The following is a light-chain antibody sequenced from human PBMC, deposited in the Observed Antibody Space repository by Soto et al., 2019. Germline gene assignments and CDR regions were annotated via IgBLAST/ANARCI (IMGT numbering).Light chain of an antibody. CDR1: QSVSGY. CDR2: DAS. V-gene: IGKV3-11*01. CDR3: QQRRNWAT. Sequence: ETVLTQSPATLSWAPVESAAVSCMAGQSVSGYLARCRQKPGQAPRLLSYDASNGATSIPARFSGSGSGTDVTLTISSLEPEDFAVYYCQQRRNWATFGQGTKVDIK. J-gene: IGKJ1*01.